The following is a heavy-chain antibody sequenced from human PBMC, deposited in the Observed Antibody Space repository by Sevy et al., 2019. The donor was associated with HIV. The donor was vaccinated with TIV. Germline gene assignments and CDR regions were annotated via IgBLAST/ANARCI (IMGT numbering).Heavy chain of an antibody. D-gene: IGHD2-2*01. CDR3: ARGRVSCSSISCRTTVGYFDY. CDR2: IYYTGST. J-gene: IGHJ4*02. V-gene: IGHV4-39*01. Sequence: SETLSLSCSVSGGSFSSSSFYWGWIRQRPGKGLECIGNIYYTGSTYYNPSLKSRVTISIDTSKNQFSLKLRSVTAADTAVYYCARGRVSCSSISCRTTVGYFDYWGQGTLVTVSS. CDR1: GGSFSSSSFY.